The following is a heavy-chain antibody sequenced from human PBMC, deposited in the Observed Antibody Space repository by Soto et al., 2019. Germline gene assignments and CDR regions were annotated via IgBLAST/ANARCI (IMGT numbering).Heavy chain of an antibody. CDR2: ISSSGTGI. CDR1: GFTFRDYY. D-gene: IGHD2-15*01. Sequence: GGSLRLSCAASGFTFRDYYMTWIRQAPGKGLEWVSYISSSGTGIYYPDSVKGRFTISRDNAKNALYLQMSSLRAEDTAVYYCARAYSDAFDIWGQGTMVTVSS. CDR3: ARAYSDAFDI. J-gene: IGHJ3*02. V-gene: IGHV3-11*01.